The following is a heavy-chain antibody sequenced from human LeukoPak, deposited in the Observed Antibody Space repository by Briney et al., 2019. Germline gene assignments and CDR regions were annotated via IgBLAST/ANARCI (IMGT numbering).Heavy chain of an antibody. CDR1: GFTFSSYA. D-gene: IGHD4-11*01. J-gene: IGHJ4*02. Sequence: GGSLRLSCAASGFTFSSYAMSWVRQAPGKGLEWVSAISGSGGSTYYADSVKGRFTISRDNSKNTLYLQMNSLRAEDTAIYYCAKGDYSNYVRSYFDYWGQGALVTVSS. CDR2: ISGSGGST. CDR3: AKGDYSNYVRSYFDY. V-gene: IGHV3-23*01.